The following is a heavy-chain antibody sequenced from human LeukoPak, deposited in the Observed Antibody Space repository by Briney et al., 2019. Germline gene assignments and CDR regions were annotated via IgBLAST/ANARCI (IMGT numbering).Heavy chain of an antibody. V-gene: IGHV1-69*06. CDR2: IIHVFGTP. CDR1: GGTFSNSG. Sequence: GSSVKVSCKTSGGTFSNSGISWVRQAPGQGPEWMGGIIHVFGTPNYAQKFQGRLTITADRSTTTAYMELSSLTSDDTAVYYCARERLARFPYFDYWGQGTLVAVSS. CDR3: ARERLARFPYFDY. J-gene: IGHJ4*02. D-gene: IGHD3-3*01.